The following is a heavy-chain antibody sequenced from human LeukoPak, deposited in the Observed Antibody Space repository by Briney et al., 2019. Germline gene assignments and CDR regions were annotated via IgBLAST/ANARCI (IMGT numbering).Heavy chain of an antibody. Sequence: SVKVSCKASGGTFSSYAISWVRQAPGQGLEWMGRIIPIFGTANYAQKFQVRVTITTDESTSTAYMELSSLRSEDTAVYYCARGRYYGSGSYIYWGQGTLVTVSS. CDR2: IIPIFGTA. CDR3: ARGRYYGSGSYIY. CDR1: GGTFSSYA. D-gene: IGHD3-10*01. J-gene: IGHJ4*02. V-gene: IGHV1-69*05.